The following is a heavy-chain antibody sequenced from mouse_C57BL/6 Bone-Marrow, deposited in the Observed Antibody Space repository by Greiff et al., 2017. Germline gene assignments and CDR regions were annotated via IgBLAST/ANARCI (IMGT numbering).Heavy chain of an antibody. CDR1: GYTFTDYN. CDR2: INPNDGGT. Sequence: VQLKQPGPELVKPGASVKISCKASGYTFTDYNMDWVKQSPGQSLEWIGDINPNDGGTNYNQKFKGKATLTVDKSSSTAYMELRSLTSRDTAVYYCARWGSSYDAMDYWGQGTSVTVSS. CDR3: ARWGSSYDAMDY. V-gene: IGHV1-18*01. J-gene: IGHJ4*01.